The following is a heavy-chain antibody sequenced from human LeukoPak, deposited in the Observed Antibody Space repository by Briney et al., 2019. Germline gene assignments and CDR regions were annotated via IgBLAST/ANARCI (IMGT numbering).Heavy chain of an antibody. Sequence: ASVKVSCKASGGTFTSYGISWVRQAPGQGLEWMGWISAYNGNTNYAQKLQGRVTMTTDTSTSTAYMELRSLRSDDTAVYYCASGGDCGGDCYLYYWGQGTLVTVSS. J-gene: IGHJ4*02. V-gene: IGHV1-18*01. D-gene: IGHD2-21*02. CDR3: ASGGDCGGDCYLYY. CDR1: GGTFTSYG. CDR2: ISAYNGNT.